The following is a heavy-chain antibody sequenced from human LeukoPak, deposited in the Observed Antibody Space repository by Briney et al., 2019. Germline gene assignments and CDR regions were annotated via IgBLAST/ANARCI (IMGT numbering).Heavy chain of an antibody. J-gene: IGHJ4*02. V-gene: IGHV1-2*02. D-gene: IGHD6-13*01. CDR2: IKPHSGDT. CDR1: RYIFTRSY. Sequence: GATLKPSCKASRYIFTRSYMHCVRQAPGQRLGWMGWIKPHSGDTNYAQKFQGRVIMTRDTSISTAYMELSRLRSEDTAVYYCARDSRGAAAGHWGQGTLVTVSS. CDR3: ARDSRGAAAGH.